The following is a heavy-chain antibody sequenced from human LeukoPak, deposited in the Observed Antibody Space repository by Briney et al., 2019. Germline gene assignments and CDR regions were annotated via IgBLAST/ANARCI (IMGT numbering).Heavy chain of an antibody. CDR2: INPSGGST. D-gene: IGHD5/OR15-5a*01. CDR1: GYTFTSYY. J-gene: IGHJ3*02. V-gene: IGHV1-46*01. CDR3: ARDQSLSRAFDI. Sequence: GASVRVSCKASGYTFTSYYMHWVRQSPRQGLEWRGIINPSGGSTSYAQRFQGRVTMTRDMSTSTVYMELSSLRSEDTAVYYCARDQSLSRAFDIWGQGTMVTVSS.